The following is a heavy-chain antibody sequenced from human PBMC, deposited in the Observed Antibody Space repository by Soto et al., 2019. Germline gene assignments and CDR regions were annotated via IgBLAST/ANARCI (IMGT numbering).Heavy chain of an antibody. CDR1: GGSISSYY. V-gene: IGHV4-59*01. J-gene: IGHJ5*02. D-gene: IGHD4-17*01. CDR2: IYYSGST. CDR3: AGGDYGWFDP. Sequence: QVQLQESGPGLVKPSETLSLTCTVSGGSISSYYWSWIRQPPGKGLEWIGYIYYSGSTNYNPSLTSRVAISVDTSKNQFSLKLSSVTAADTAVYYCAGGDYGWFDPWGQGTLVTVSS.